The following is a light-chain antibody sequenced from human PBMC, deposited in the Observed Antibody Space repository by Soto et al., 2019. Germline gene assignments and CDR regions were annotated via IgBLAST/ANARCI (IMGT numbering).Light chain of an antibody. CDR2: STN. CDR1: SSNIGKNS. Sequence: QSVLTQPPSVSAAPGQRVSISCSGGSSNIGKNSVSWYQQLPGTAPKVLVYSTNQRPSGVPDRFSGSKSGTSASLAISGLQSEDEADYYCAAWDDTLSVWVFGGGTKVTVL. CDR3: AAWDDTLSVWV. J-gene: IGLJ3*02. V-gene: IGLV1-47*02.